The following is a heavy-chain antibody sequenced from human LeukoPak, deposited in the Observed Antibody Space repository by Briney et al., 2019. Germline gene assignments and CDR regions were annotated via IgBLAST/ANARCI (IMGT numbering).Heavy chain of an antibody. CDR1: GFTFIKYS. CDR3: AKLFRGWYDYFDY. D-gene: IGHD6-19*01. CDR2: ITGSGAFT. Sequence: PGGSLRLSCAASGFTFIKYSMTWVRQAPGKGLEWVSAITGSGAFTDYADSVKGRFTISRDNSKSTLYLQMNSLRAEDTAVYYCAKLFRGWYDYFDYWGQGTLVTVSS. J-gene: IGHJ4*02. V-gene: IGHV3-23*01.